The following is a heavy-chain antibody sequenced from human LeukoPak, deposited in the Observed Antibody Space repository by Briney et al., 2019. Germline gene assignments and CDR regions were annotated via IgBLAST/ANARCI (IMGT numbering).Heavy chain of an antibody. Sequence: ASVKVSCKASGGTFSSYAISWVRQAPGQGLEWMGGIIPIFGTANYAQKFQGRVTITADESTSTAYMELSSLRSEDTAVYYCARAVVYPGKHGMDVWGQGTTVTVSS. J-gene: IGHJ6*02. CDR2: IIPIFGTA. D-gene: IGHD5/OR15-5a*01. V-gene: IGHV1-69*13. CDR3: ARAVVYPGKHGMDV. CDR1: GGTFSSYA.